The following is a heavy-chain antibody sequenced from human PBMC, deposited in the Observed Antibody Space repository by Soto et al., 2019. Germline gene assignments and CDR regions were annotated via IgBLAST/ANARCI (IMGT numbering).Heavy chain of an antibody. J-gene: IGHJ5*02. CDR3: ARSTPNWNSLFDP. V-gene: IGHV4-4*07. CDR1: GGSISSYY. Sequence: QVQLQESGPGLVKPSETLSLTCTVSGGSISSYYWSWIRQPAGKGLEWIGRIYTSGSTNYNPSRERRVTMSVETSKNQFSLKLSSVTAADTAVYYGARSTPNWNSLFDPWGQGTLVTVSS. D-gene: IGHD1-1*01. CDR2: IYTSGST.